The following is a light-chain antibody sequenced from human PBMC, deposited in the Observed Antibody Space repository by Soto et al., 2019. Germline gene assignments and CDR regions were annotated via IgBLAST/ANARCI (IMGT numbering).Light chain of an antibody. Sequence: EIVLTQSPATLSLSPGERATLSCRASQSVSSYLVWYQQKHAQAPRLLIYDASNRTAGIPARFSGSGSGTDFTLTISSLEPEDFAVYYCQQRSNWPGITFGQGTRLEIK. CDR3: QQRSNWPGIT. CDR2: DAS. V-gene: IGKV3-11*01. CDR1: QSVSSY. J-gene: IGKJ5*01.